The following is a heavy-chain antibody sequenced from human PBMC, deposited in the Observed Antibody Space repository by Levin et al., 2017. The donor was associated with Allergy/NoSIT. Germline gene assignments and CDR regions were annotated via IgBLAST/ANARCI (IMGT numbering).Heavy chain of an antibody. CDR1: GFTVSGNY. V-gene: IGHV3-66*01. D-gene: IGHD3-10*01. J-gene: IGHJ4*02. Sequence: GGSLRLSCAASGFTVSGNYMSWVRQAPGKGLEWVSVIYSGDNTYYADSVKGRFTISTDNSKNTLYLQLNSLRAEDTAVYYCARDRITMVRGVKRNYFDFWGQGTLVTVSS. CDR2: IYSGDNT. CDR3: ARDRITMVRGVKRNYFDF.